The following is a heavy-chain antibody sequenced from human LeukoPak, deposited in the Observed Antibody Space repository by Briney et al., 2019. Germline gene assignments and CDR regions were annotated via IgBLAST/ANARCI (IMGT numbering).Heavy chain of an antibody. CDR2: TYHSGST. CDR1: GGSISSSNW. D-gene: IGHD6-13*01. J-gene: IGHJ4*02. Sequence: SETLSLTCAVSGGSISSSNWWSWVRQPPGKGLEWIGETYHSGSTNYNPSLKSRVTISVDKSKNQFSLKLSSVTAADTAVYYCARGLYSSSWYGVDYWGQGILVTVSS. V-gene: IGHV4-4*02. CDR3: ARGLYSSSWYGVDY.